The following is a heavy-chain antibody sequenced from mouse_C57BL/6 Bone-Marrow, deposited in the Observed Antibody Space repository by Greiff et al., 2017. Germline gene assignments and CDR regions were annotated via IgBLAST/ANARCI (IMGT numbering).Heavy chain of an antibody. Sequence: VQLQQSGAELVKPGASVKISCKASGYAFSSYWMNWVKQRPGKGLEWIGQIYPGDGDTNYNGKFKGKATLTADKSSSTAYMQLSSLTSEDSAVYFCARDGCITSFDYWGQGTTLTVSS. V-gene: IGHV1-80*01. CDR2: IYPGDGDT. CDR1: GYAFSSYW. D-gene: IGHD1-1*01. CDR3: ARDGCITSFDY. J-gene: IGHJ2*01.